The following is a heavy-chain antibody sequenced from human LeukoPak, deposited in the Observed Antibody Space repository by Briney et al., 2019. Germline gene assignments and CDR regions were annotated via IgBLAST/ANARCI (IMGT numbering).Heavy chain of an antibody. V-gene: IGHV3-23*01. J-gene: IGHJ4*02. D-gene: IGHD2-2*02. CDR2: ISDNGGGT. Sequence: GGSLRLSCVASGFIFRNYAMSWVRQAPGEGLEWVSGISDNGGGTYYADSVKGRFTISRDNSKNTLYLQMNSLRAEDTAVYYCAKGYTEALDYWGQGTLVTVSS. CDR1: GFIFRNYA. CDR3: AKGYTEALDY.